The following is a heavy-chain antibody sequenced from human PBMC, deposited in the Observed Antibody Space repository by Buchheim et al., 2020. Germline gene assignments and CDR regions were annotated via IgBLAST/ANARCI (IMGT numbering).Heavy chain of an antibody. V-gene: IGHV3-7*01. J-gene: IGHJ4*02. CDR2: IKKDGSRT. Sequence: EVQLVESGGGLVQPGGSLRLSCAASGFTFSSYWMNWVRQAPGKGLEWVASIKKDGSRTCYADSVKGRFTISRDNAKNTLYLQMNSLRAEDTAMYYCASSAHGGATTYDYWGQGTL. D-gene: IGHD4/OR15-4a*01. CDR3: ASSAHGGATTYDY. CDR1: GFTFSSYW.